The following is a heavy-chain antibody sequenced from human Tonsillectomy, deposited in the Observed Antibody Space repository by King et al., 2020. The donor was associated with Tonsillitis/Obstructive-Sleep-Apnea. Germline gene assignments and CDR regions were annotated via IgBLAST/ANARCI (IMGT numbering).Heavy chain of an antibody. Sequence: LQLQESGPGLVKPSETLSLTCTVSGGSISSSSYYWGWIRQPPGKGLGWIGSIYYSGSTYYNPSLKSRVTISVDTSKNQFSLKLSSVTAADTAVYYCVRATQDSSGYYYNPWFDPWGQGTLVTVSS. CDR3: VRATQDSSGYYYNPWFDP. D-gene: IGHD3-22*01. J-gene: IGHJ5*02. CDR2: IYYSGST. V-gene: IGHV4-39*01. CDR1: GGSISSSSYY.